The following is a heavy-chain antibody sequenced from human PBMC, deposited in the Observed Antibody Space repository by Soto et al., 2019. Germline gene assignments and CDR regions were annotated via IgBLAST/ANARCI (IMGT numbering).Heavy chain of an antibody. Sequence: QVQLVESGGGVVQPGRSLRLSCAASGFTFSSYGMHWVRQAPGKGLEWVAVISYDGSNKYYADSVKGRFTISRDNSKNTLYLQMNSLRAEDTAVYYCAKDDAKNDSSGYYPTIWDAFDIWGRGTMVTVSS. CDR2: ISYDGSNK. CDR1: GFTFSSYG. D-gene: IGHD3-22*01. J-gene: IGHJ3*02. V-gene: IGHV3-30*18. CDR3: AKDDAKNDSSGYYPTIWDAFDI.